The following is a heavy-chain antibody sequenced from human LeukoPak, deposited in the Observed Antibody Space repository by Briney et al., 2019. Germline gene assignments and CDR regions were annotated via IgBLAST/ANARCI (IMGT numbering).Heavy chain of an antibody. CDR1: GFTFSAYE. D-gene: IGHD3-16*01. V-gene: IGHV3-48*03. CDR2: ISDGANAM. J-gene: IGHJ2*01. Sequence: GGSLRLSCAASGFTFSAYEMTWVRLAPGKGLEWLSYISDGANAMNYGDSVRGRFTTSRDDAKNSVYLQMNSLRDEDTAIYYCARKTDRPGGVRRDRFFDLCGRGTLVTVSS. CDR3: ARKTDRPGGVRRDRFFDL.